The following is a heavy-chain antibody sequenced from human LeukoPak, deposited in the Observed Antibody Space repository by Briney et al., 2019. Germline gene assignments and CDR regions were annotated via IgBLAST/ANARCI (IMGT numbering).Heavy chain of an antibody. V-gene: IGHV3-30*02. Sequence: PEGSLRLSCAASGFTFSIYGMHWVRQAPGKGLEWVAFIRHDESNNYYADSVKGRFTISRDTSNNTLYLRLNSLRAEDTAVYYCAKDRWATQTTYDAFDIWGQGTMVTVSS. CDR1: GFTFSIYG. CDR2: IRHDESNN. CDR3: AKDRWATQTTYDAFDI. D-gene: IGHD1-1*01. J-gene: IGHJ3*02.